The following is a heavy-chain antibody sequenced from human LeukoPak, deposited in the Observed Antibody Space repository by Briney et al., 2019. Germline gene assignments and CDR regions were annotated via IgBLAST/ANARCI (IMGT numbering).Heavy chain of an antibody. D-gene: IGHD4-17*01. CDR3: ARVVDYEDAFDI. Sequence: PSETLSLTCTVSGGAISSSNYYWGWIRQPPGKGLEWIGSIFYSGSTYYNPSLKSRVTISVDTSKNQFSLKLSSVTAADTAVYYCARVVDYEDAFDIWGQGTMVTVSS. CDR2: IFYSGST. CDR1: GGAISSSNYY. J-gene: IGHJ3*02. V-gene: IGHV4-39*07.